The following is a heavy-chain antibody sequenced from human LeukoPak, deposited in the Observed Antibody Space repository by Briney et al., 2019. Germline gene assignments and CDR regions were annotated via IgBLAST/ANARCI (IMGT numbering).Heavy chain of an antibody. CDR1: GFSFSKYW. D-gene: IGHD4-23*01. CDR2: INHDGSER. V-gene: IGHV3-7*01. Sequence: LGGSLRLSCEASGFSFSKYWMNWVRQAPGKGLEWVATINHDGSERYLADSVKGRFTISRDNAKNYLHLQMNTLSGDDTAVYYCARSKVVAVRGRSWFDPWGQGTRVTVTS. CDR3: ARSKVVAVRGRSWFDP. J-gene: IGHJ5*02.